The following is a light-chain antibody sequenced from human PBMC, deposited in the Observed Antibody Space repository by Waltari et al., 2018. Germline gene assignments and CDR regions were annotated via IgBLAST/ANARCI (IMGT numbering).Light chain of an antibody. CDR2: GAS. Sequence: DIQLTQSPSFLSESVGDRVTITCRASQGIRSYLAWYQQKPGKAPKLLIYGASYLQNGVPSRVSGSGFGTEFTLTIRCLQPEDVATYYCQQVITYPLTCGGGTKVEIK. V-gene: IGKV1-9*01. CDR1: QGIRSY. J-gene: IGKJ4*01. CDR3: QQVITYPLT.